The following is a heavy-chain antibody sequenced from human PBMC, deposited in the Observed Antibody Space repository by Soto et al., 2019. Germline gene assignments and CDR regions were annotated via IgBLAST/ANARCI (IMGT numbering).Heavy chain of an antibody. J-gene: IGHJ3*02. CDR1: GFSFSSYA. D-gene: IGHD3-3*01. CDR3: AKDPQYYDFWSGPGDFDI. V-gene: IGHV3-23*01. CDR2: ISGSGGST. Sequence: PGVALRLSCSASGFSFSSYAMSWVRQAPGKGLEWVSAISGSGGSTYYADSVKGRFTISRDNSKNTLYLQMNSLRAEDTAVYYCAKDPQYYDFWSGPGDFDIWGQVTMVTVSS.